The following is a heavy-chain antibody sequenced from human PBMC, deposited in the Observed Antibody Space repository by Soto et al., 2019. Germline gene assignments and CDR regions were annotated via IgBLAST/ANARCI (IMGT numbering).Heavy chain of an antibody. CDR3: AKGGPITMVRGVPLGYYYGMAV. CDR1: GFTFSSYA. D-gene: IGHD3-10*01. V-gene: IGHV3-23*01. J-gene: IGHJ6*02. CDR2: ISGSGGST. Sequence: EVQLLESGGGLVQPGGSLRLSCAASGFTFSSYAMSWVRQAPGKGLEWVSAISGSGGSTYYADSVKGRFTISRDNSKNXXYXQXXSLRAEDTAVHYCAKGGPITMVRGVPLGYYYGMAVWGQGTTVTVSS.